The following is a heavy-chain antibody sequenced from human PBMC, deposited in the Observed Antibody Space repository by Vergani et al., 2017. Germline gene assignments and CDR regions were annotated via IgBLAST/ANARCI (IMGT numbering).Heavy chain of an antibody. J-gene: IGHJ6*03. CDR3: AKQIYEFWNGYSYYYHYYMDV. CDR1: GGSVDSRKHY. V-gene: IGHV4-39*01. CDR2: VSYSGAT. Sequence: QVLLQESGPGLVKPSETLSLTCTVSGGSVDSRKHYWGWIRQPPGKGLEWIWTVSYSGATYYTPSLKNRVKVSLNTSENQFSLQMSSVTAADTAVYYCAKQIYEFWNGYSYYYHYYMDVWCKGTTVTVSS. D-gene: IGHD3/OR15-3a*01.